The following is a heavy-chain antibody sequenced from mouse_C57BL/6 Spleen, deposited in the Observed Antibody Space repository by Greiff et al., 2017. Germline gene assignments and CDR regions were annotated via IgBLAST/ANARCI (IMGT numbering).Heavy chain of an antibody. D-gene: IGHD3-2*02. V-gene: IGHV1-64*01. Sequence: QVQLQQPGAELVKPGASVKLSCKASGYTFTSYWMHWVKQRPGQGLEWIGMIHPNSGSTNYNEKFKSKATLTVDKSSSTAYMQLSSLTSEDSAVYYCARRAAHDSWFAYWGQGTLVTVSA. CDR1: GYTFTSYW. J-gene: IGHJ3*01. CDR3: ARRAAHDSWFAY. CDR2: IHPNSGST.